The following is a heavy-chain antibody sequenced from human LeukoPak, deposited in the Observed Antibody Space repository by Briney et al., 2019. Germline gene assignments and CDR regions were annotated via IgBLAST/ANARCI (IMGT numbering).Heavy chain of an antibody. D-gene: IGHD2-15*01. CDR2: INHSGST. CDR3: ARAGYCSGGSCYSELSFDY. V-gene: IGHV4-34*01. Sequence: SETLSLTCAVYGGSSSGYYWSWIRQPPGKGLEWIGEINHSGSTNYNPSLKSRVTISVDTSKNQFSLKLSSVTAADTAVYYCARAGYCSGGSCYSELSFDYWGQGTLVTVSS. J-gene: IGHJ4*02. CDR1: GGSSSGYY.